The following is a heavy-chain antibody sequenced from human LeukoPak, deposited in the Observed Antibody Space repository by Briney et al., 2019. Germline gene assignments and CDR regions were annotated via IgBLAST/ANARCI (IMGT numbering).Heavy chain of an antibody. V-gene: IGHV1-18*01. CDR3: ARDWPVVITDF. J-gene: IGHJ4*02. CDR2: INAGDGNT. Sequence: ASVKVSCKDSGYNFISYGISWLRQAPGQGLEWMGRINAGDGNTHYAQKFQDRVTLTTETSTTTAYMELRSLRSDDTAVYYCARDWPVVITDFWGQGTLVTVSS. D-gene: IGHD2-21*01. CDR1: GYNFISYG.